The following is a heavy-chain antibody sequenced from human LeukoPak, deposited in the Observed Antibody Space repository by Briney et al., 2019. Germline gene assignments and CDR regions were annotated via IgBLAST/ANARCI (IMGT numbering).Heavy chain of an antibody. Sequence: ASVKVSCKASGYTFTGYYMHWVRQAPGQGLEWMGWINPNSGGTNYAQKLQGRVTMTTDTSTSTAYMELRSLRSNDTAVYYCARVDSSGYGGWFDPWGQGTLVTVSS. D-gene: IGHD3-22*01. J-gene: IGHJ5*02. CDR1: GYTFTGYY. CDR2: INPNSGGT. V-gene: IGHV1-2*02. CDR3: ARVDSSGYGGWFDP.